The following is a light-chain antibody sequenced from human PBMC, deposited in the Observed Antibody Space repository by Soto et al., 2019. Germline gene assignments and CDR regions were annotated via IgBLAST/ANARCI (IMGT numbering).Light chain of an antibody. CDR1: QGIRID. CDR3: LQDYNFPWT. J-gene: IGKJ1*01. CDR2: AAS. V-gene: IGKV1-6*02. Sequence: IQMTQSPSSLSASVGGRVTITCRASQGIRIDLCWYQQKPGKAPKLLIYAASTLQTGVPSRFSGSGSGTDFTLTISSLQPEDFATYYCLQDYNFPWTFGQGTTVDIK.